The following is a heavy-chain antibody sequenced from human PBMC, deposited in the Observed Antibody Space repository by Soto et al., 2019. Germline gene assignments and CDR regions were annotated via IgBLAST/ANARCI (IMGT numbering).Heavy chain of an antibody. J-gene: IGHJ4*02. CDR1: GFTFSKYA. D-gene: IGHD2-21*02. V-gene: IGHV3-23*01. CDR3: AKDDVSGDGLWLVSD. CDR2: ITGSGLTI. Sequence: GGSLRLSCEASGFTFSKYAMIWVRQAPGKGQEWVSGITGSGLTIEHSAPVKGRFTISRDNSKNTVYLQMNSLRAEDTAIYYCAKDDVSGDGLWLVSDWGQGTPVTVSS.